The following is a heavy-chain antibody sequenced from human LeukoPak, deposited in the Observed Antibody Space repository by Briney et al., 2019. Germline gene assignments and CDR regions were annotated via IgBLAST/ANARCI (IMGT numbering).Heavy chain of an antibody. D-gene: IGHD1-26*01. J-gene: IGHJ6*02. CDR2: IYSGGST. Sequence: GGSLRLSCASSGFTVSSNYMSWVRQAPGKGLEWVSVIYSGGSTYYADSVKGRFTISRDNSKDTLYLQMNSLRAEDTAVYYSARGRGGLYYYGMDVWGQGTTVTVSS. CDR3: ARGRGGLYYYGMDV. V-gene: IGHV3-66*01. CDR1: GFTVSSNY.